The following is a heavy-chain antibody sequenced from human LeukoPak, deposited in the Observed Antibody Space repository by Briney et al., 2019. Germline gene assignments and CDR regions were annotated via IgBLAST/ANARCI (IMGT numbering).Heavy chain of an antibody. Sequence: GGSLRLSCAASGFTFSTYWMSWVRQAPGKGLEWVANIKQDGSEKYYVDSVKGRFTISRDNSKNTLYLQMNSLRAEDTAIYYCAKEYTGTFSPFPSYFDNWGQGTLVTVSS. J-gene: IGHJ4*02. V-gene: IGHV3-7*03. CDR3: AKEYTGTFSPFPSYFDN. CDR2: IKQDGSEK. CDR1: GFTFSTYW. D-gene: IGHD1-26*01.